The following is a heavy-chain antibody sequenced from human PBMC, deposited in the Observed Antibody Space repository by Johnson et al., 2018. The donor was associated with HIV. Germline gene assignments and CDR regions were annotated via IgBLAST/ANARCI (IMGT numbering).Heavy chain of an antibody. CDR3: ARDDDAFDI. Sequence: QVQLVESGGGVVQPGRSLRLSCAASGFTFSNYGMHWVRQAPGKGLEWVAVIWYDGSNKYYADSVKGRFTITRDNSKNTLYLQMNSLRAEDTAVYYCARDDDAFDIWGQGTMVTVSS. V-gene: IGHV3-33*08. CDR1: GFTFSNYG. J-gene: IGHJ3*02. CDR2: IWYDGSNK.